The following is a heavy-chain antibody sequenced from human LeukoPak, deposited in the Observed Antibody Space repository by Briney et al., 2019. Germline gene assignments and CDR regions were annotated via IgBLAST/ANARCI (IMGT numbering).Heavy chain of an antibody. CDR2: ISGSGVST. Sequence: GGSLRLSCAASGFTFSNYGMSWVRQAPGKGLEWVSVISGSGVSTYYADSVKGRFTISRDNSKNTLFLQMNSLRDDDTAVYYCVRGVGVSRLSYFDPWGQGTLVIVSS. CDR3: VRGVGVSRLSYFDP. CDR1: GFTFSNYG. D-gene: IGHD1-26*01. V-gene: IGHV3-23*01. J-gene: IGHJ5*02.